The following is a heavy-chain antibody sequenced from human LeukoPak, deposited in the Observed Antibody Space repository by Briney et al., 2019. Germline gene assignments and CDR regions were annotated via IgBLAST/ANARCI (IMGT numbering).Heavy chain of an antibody. CDR3: AKGASRDGGVSGA. J-gene: IGHJ5*02. V-gene: IGHV3-9*01. CDR2: ISWNSGSI. Sequence: PGGSLRLSCAASGFTFDDCAMRWVRQAPGKGLEWVAGISWNSGSIGYADSVRGRFTISRDNAKNSLYLQMNSLRAEDTALYYCAKGASRDGGVSGAWGQGTLVTVSS. D-gene: IGHD2-8*02. CDR1: GFTFDDCA.